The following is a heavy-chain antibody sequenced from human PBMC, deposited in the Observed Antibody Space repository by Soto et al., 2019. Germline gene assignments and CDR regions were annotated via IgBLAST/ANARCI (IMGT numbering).Heavy chain of an antibody. CDR2: VSKGGTTAYMSEGETT. CDR3: ARDRGGITVSSKPLGEWFDR. CDR1: GVSIDNFF. J-gene: IGHJ5*02. D-gene: IGHD6-19*01. V-gene: IGHV4-59*01. Sequence: QVQLQESGPGLLRPSETLSLTCTVSGVSIDNFFWSWIRQIPGKGLEWIGYVSKGGTTAYMSEGETTSYNTSLERRATISIDLPKNQSSLKLTSVTAADTAVYYCARDRGGITVSSKPLGEWFDRWGQGTQVIVSS.